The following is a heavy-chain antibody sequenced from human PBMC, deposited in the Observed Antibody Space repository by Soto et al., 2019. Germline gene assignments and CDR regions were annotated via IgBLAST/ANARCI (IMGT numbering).Heavy chain of an antibody. CDR2: IYTSGST. D-gene: IGHD3-22*01. CDR1: GGSISSFY. V-gene: IGHV4-4*07. Sequence: SETLSLTCTVSGGSISSFYWSWIRQPAGKGLAWIGRIYTSGSTNYNPSLKSRVTMSVDTSKNQFSLKLSSVTAADTAVYYCARARPYYYDSSGYYPGAFDIWGQGTMVTVSS. J-gene: IGHJ3*02. CDR3: ARARPYYYDSSGYYPGAFDI.